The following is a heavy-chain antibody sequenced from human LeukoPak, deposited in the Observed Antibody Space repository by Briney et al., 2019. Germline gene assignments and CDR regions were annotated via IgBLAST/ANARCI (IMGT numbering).Heavy chain of an antibody. Sequence: SQTLSLTCVISGDSVSSSASWNWIRQSPSRGLEWLGRTYYRSKWSSEYATSVKSRITINADTSKNQFSLQLDSVIPEDTAVYYCARDADSSNEWGPFDPWGQGILVTVSP. CDR3: ARDADSSNEWGPFDP. CDR2: TYYRSKWSS. J-gene: IGHJ5*02. D-gene: IGHD1-26*01. CDR1: GDSVSSSAS. V-gene: IGHV6-1*01.